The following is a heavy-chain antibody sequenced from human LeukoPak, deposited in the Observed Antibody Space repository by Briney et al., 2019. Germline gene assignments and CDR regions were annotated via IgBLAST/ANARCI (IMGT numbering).Heavy chain of an antibody. CDR1: GYPFTSYD. D-gene: IGHD6-6*01. Sequence: ASVRVSCKASGYPFTSYDINWVRQATGQGLEWMGWMNPNSGNTGYAQKFQGRVTFSRNTSITTAYMELRSLRSEDTAVYYCARAIRADRRGSWFDPWGQGTLVTVSS. J-gene: IGHJ5*02. CDR3: ARAIRADRRGSWFDP. V-gene: IGHV1-8*03. CDR2: MNPNSGNT.